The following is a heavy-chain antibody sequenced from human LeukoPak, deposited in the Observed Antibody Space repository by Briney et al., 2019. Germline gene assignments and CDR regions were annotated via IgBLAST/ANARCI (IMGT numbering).Heavy chain of an antibody. J-gene: IGHJ6*02. CDR2: IYYSGST. CDR3: ARDKQLDGYYYGMDV. CDR1: GGSISSGGYY. Sequence: SETLSLTCTVSGGSISSGGYYWSWIRQHPGKGLEWIGYIYYSGSTYYNPSLKSRVTISVDTSKNQFSLKLSSVTAADTAVYYCARDKQLDGYYYGMDVWGQGTTVTVSS. V-gene: IGHV4-31*03. D-gene: IGHD6-13*01.